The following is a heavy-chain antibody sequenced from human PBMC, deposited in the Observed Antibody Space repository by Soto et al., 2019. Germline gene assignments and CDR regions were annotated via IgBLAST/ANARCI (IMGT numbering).Heavy chain of an antibody. CDR2: ISGSTDST. J-gene: IGHJ4*02. Sequence: EVRLLEFGGGLVQPGGSLRLSCAASGFTFSNYAMTWVRQAPGKGLEWVSGISGSTDSTYYAASVKGRFTISRDKSRNTLYLQMNSLRGEDTAVYYCAKDSPYGSPTFATVWGQGTLVTVSS. CDR3: AKDSPYGSPTFATV. D-gene: IGHD4-17*01. V-gene: IGHV3-23*01. CDR1: GFTFSNYA.